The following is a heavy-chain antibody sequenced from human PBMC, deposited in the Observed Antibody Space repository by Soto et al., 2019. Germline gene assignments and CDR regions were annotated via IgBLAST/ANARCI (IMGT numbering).Heavy chain of an antibody. CDR1: GHTVTNYY. J-gene: IGHJ4*02. CDR3: ARDLYSADRSGLLDY. Sequence: QVQLVQSGAEVKKPGASVKVSCKASGHTVTNYYIHWVRQAPGQGLEWMGIINFSGGNTHYAQKNQGRVTMTRDTSTGTVYMELSSLRSEDTAVYYCARDLYSADRSGLLDYWGQGTLVTVSS. D-gene: IGHD3-22*01. CDR2: INFSGGNT. V-gene: IGHV1-46*01.